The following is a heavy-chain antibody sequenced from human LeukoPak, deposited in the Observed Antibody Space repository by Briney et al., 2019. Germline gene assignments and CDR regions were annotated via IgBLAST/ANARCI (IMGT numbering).Heavy chain of an antibody. D-gene: IGHD3-22*01. CDR1: GFTFSSYW. CDR2: ISGSGGST. J-gene: IGHJ4*02. CDR3: AEPEGGYYDIRPD. Sequence: GGSLRLSCAASGFTFSSYWMSWVRQAPGKGLEWVSAISGSGGSTYYADSVKGRFTISRDNSKNTLYLQMNSLRAEDTAVYYCAEPEGGYYDIRPDWGQGTLVTVSS. V-gene: IGHV3-23*01.